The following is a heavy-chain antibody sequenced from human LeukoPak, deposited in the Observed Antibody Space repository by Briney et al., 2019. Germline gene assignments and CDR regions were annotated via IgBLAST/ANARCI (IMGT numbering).Heavy chain of an antibody. D-gene: IGHD3-3*01. V-gene: IGHV1-8*03. CDR3: ASTTKFLEWSHDAFDI. CDR1: GYTFTIYD. Sequence: ASVKVSFKASGYTFTIYDINWVRQATGQGLEWMGWMNPNSGNTGYAQKFQGRVTITRNTSISTAYMELSSLRSEDTAVYYCASTTKFLEWSHDAFDIWGQGTMVTVSS. CDR2: MNPNSGNT. J-gene: IGHJ3*02.